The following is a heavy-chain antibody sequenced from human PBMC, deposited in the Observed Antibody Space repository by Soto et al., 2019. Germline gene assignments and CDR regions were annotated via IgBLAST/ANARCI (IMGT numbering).Heavy chain of an antibody. CDR2: ITTTGDT. CDR3: AGIPVAGPATPPSYYYYGMDV. D-gene: IGHD6-19*01. J-gene: IGHJ6*02. CDR1: GFIFSSYD. V-gene: IGHV3-13*01. Sequence: GGSLRLSCAASGFIFSSYDVHWVRQAPGKGLEWVSVITTTGDTYYAASVKGRFTISRDNAENSLYLQMNSLRAEDTAVYYCAGIPVAGPATPPSYYYYGMDVWGQGTTVTVSS.